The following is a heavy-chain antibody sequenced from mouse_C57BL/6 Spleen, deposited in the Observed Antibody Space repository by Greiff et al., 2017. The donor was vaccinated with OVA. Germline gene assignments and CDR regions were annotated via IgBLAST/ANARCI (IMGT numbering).Heavy chain of an antibody. CDR3: ARLLDSSGYAAMDY. CDR2: ISNGGGST. J-gene: IGHJ4*01. CDR1: GFTFSDYY. V-gene: IGHV5-12*01. Sequence: EVKVVESGGGLVQPGGSLKLSCAASGFTFSDYYMYWVRQTPEKRLEWVAYISNGGGSTYYPDTVKGRFTISRDNAKNTLYLQMSRLKSEDTAMYYCARLLDSSGYAAMDYWGQGTSVTVSS. D-gene: IGHD3-2*02.